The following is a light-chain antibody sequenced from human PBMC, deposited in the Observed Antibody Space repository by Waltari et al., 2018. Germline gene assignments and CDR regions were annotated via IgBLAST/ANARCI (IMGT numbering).Light chain of an antibody. J-gene: IGKJ4*01. CDR2: GGS. Sequence: DIVMTQTPLPVPITSGYSASISNRCSQSLLHTNGNTYLHWYLQKPGQSPQLLIYGGSNRASGVPDRFSGSGSGTDFTLKISKVEAEDVGVYYCVQAIAFPLTFGGGTKVEIK. V-gene: IGKV2-40*01. CDR1: QSLLHTNGNTY. CDR3: VQAIAFPLT.